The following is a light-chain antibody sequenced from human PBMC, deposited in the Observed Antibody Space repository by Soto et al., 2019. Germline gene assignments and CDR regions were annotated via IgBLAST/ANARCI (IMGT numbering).Light chain of an antibody. J-gene: IGLJ1*01. CDR1: SSNIGSNT. CDR2: SNN. CDR3: AAWDDSLNGFYV. V-gene: IGLV1-44*01. Sequence: QSVLTQPPSASGTPGQRVTISCSGSSSNIGSNTVNWYQQLPGTAPKLLIYSNNQRPSGVPDRFSGSKSGTSASLAISGLQSGDEADYYCAAWDDSLNGFYVFGTGNKVTVL.